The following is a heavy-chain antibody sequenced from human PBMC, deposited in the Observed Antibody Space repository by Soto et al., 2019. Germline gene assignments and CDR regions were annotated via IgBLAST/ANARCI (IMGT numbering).Heavy chain of an antibody. D-gene: IGHD3-3*01. Sequence: ASVKVSCKASGYTFTGYFMHWVRQAPGQGLEWMGWINPNSGGTNYAQKFQGWVTMTRDTSISTAYMELSRLRSDDTAVYYCVRERIPITIFGVVTPPGGYYGMDVWGQGTTATVSS. CDR3: VRERIPITIFGVVTPPGGYYGMDV. CDR2: INPNSGGT. V-gene: IGHV1-2*04. CDR1: GYTFTGYF. J-gene: IGHJ6*02.